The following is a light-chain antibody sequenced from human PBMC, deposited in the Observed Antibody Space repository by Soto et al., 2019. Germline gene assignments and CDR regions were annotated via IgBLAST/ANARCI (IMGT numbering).Light chain of an antibody. CDR1: SSNIGADYH. CDR2: GNS. J-gene: IGLJ1*01. CDR3: QSYDSSLSGRFV. Sequence: QSALTQPPSVSGAPGQRVTISCTGSSSNIGADYHVHWYQQLPGTAPKLLIYGNSNRPSGVPDRFSGSKSGTSASLAITGLQAEDEADYYCQSYDSSLSGRFVFGTGTKLTVL. V-gene: IGLV1-40*01.